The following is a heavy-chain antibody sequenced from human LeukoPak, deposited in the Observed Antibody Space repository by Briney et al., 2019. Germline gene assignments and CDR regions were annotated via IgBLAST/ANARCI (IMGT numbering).Heavy chain of an antibody. CDR3: AKAAYDSSGSWYYFDY. CDR1: GFTFSSYA. D-gene: IGHD3-22*01. V-gene: IGHV3-30*04. Sequence: PGGSLRLSCAASGFTFSSYAMHWVRQAPGKGLEWVAVISYDGSNKYYADSVKGRFTISRDNSKNTLYLQMNSLRPEDTAVYYCAKAAYDSSGSWYYFDYWGQGTLVTVSS. J-gene: IGHJ4*02. CDR2: ISYDGSNK.